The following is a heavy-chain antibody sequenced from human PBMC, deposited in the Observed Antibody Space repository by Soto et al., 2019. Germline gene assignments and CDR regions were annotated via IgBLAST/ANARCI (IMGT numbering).Heavy chain of an antibody. D-gene: IGHD3-3*02. Sequence: ASVKVSCKASGGTFSSYAISWVRQAPGQGLEWMGGIIPIFGTANYAQKFQGRVRITADESTSTAYMELSSLRSEDTAVYYCARVERSFLEDYYYYGMDVWGQGTTVTVSS. CDR2: IIPIFGTA. V-gene: IGHV1-69*13. CDR1: GGTFSSYA. CDR3: ARVERSFLEDYYYYGMDV. J-gene: IGHJ6*02.